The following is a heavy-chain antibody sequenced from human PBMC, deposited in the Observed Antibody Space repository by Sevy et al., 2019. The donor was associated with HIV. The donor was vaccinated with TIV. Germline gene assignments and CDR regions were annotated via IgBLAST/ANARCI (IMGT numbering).Heavy chain of an antibody. Sequence: SETLSLTYTVSGGSISSSSYYWGWIRQSPGKGLEWIGSRYYSGSTYYTPSLKIGVTISVDTSKNHFSLKLSSVTAADTAVYYCARQTILHYIDYWGQGTLVTVSS. D-gene: IGHD3-3*01. CDR1: GGSISSSSYY. CDR2: RYYSGST. J-gene: IGHJ4*02. V-gene: IGHV4-39*01. CDR3: ARQTILHYIDY.